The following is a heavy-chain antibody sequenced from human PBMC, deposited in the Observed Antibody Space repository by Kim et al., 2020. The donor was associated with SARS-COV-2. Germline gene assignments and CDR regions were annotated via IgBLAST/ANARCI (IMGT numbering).Heavy chain of an antibody. CDR2: ISWNSGSI. D-gene: IGHD6-19*01. V-gene: IGHV3-9*01. Sequence: GGSLRLSCAASGFTFGDYAMHWVRQAPGKGLEWVSGISWNSGSIGYADSVKGRFTISRDNAKNSLYLQMNSLRAEDTALYYCAKDISNRRLVQNYYYGMDVWGQGTTVTVSS. CDR1: GFTFGDYA. CDR3: AKDISNRRLVQNYYYGMDV. J-gene: IGHJ6*02.